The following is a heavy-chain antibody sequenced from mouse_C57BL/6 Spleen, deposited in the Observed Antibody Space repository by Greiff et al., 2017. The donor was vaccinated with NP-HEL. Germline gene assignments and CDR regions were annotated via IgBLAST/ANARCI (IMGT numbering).Heavy chain of an antibody. J-gene: IGHJ4*01. V-gene: IGHV5-9-1*02. CDR3: TRETAQALYAMDY. CDR1: GFTFSSYA. D-gene: IGHD3-2*02. CDR2: ISSGGDYI. Sequence: EVQVVESGEGLVKPGGSLKLSCAASGFTFSSYAMSWVRQTPEKRLEWVAYISSGGDYIYYADTVKGRFTISRDNARNTLYLQMSSLKSEDTAMYYCTRETAQALYAMDYWVKEPQSPSPQ.